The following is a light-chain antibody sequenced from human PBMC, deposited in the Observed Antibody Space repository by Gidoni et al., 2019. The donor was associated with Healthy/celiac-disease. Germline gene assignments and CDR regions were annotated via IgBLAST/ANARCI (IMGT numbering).Light chain of an antibody. Sequence: EIVMTQSPATLSVSPGERATLSCRASQSVSSNLAWYQQKPGQAPRLLIYGATTRATGIPARFSGIGSVTEFTLTISSLQSEDFAVYYCQQYNNWPRTFGQGTKVEIK. CDR2: GAT. V-gene: IGKV3-15*01. CDR3: QQYNNWPRT. J-gene: IGKJ1*01. CDR1: QSVSSN.